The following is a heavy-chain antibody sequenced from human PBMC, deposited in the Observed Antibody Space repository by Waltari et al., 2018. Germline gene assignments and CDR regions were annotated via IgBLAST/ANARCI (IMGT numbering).Heavy chain of an antibody. D-gene: IGHD1-26*01. V-gene: IGHV1-18*01. CDR2: ISGYNFNI. J-gene: IGHJ6*02. CDR1: GYTFTTYG. CDR3: AGPEKTLGERPGGYYFNMDV. Sequence: QVQLVQSGAEVKKPGASVRVSCKPSGYTFTTYGINWVRQAPGQGLAWLGWISGYNFNIKYEQNVQGKLTSDTDTSTSTIYMKLTSLRSDDTAVYYCAGPEKTLGERPGGYYFNMDVWGQGTTVTVSS.